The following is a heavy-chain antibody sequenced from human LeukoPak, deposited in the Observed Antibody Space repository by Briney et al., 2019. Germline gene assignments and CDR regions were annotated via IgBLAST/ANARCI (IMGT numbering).Heavy chain of an antibody. CDR2: IYYSGSP. J-gene: IGHJ5*02. CDR3: GSTNYYASPKKRVSIIVDATNNKFSLKQSSGTAADTAVYYCATGPFYYGDNSRGFDP. V-gene: IGHV4-59*07. Sequence: WDPLSLPCTVSGGSISSYYWSWLRQPTGKGLEWLGYIYYSGSPNYSPSLKGRVTLPLDPFKNQFSFKINSVTAAGTAVYYCGSTNYYASPKKRVSIIVDATNNKFSLKQSSGTAADTAVYYCATGPFYYGDNSRGFDPWGQGTLVTVSS. CDR1: GGSISSYY. D-gene: IGHD2/OR15-2a*01.